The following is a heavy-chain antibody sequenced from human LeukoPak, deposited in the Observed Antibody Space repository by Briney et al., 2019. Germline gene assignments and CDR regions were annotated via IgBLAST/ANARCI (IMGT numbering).Heavy chain of an antibody. J-gene: IGHJ4*02. CDR3: AKQGDNSGLDY. CDR2: ISDDRSNK. D-gene: IGHD5-24*01. Sequence: GGSLRLSCAASGFIFSRYGMYWVRQAPGKGLEWVAVISDDRSNKYYADSVKGRFTISRDNSKNTLHLQMNSLGAEDTAVYYCAKQGDNSGLDYWGQGTLVTVSS. CDR1: GFIFSRYG. V-gene: IGHV3-30*18.